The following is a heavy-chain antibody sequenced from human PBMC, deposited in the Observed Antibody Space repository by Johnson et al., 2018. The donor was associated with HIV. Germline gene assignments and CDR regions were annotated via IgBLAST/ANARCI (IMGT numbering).Heavy chain of an antibody. CDR2: IQSGGGT. D-gene: IGHD2-15*01. J-gene: IGHJ3*02. Sequence: EKLVESGGGLVKPGGSLRLSCAASGISFSYAWMSWVRRAPGTGLKWVAIIQSGGGTYHADSVKGRFTISRDNSKNTLYLQMDSLRVEDTAVYYFAKSGGHWSGGMCYDAFDIWGQGTMVTVSS. V-gene: IGHV3-66*01. CDR1: GISFSYAW. CDR3: AKSGGHWSGGMCYDAFDI.